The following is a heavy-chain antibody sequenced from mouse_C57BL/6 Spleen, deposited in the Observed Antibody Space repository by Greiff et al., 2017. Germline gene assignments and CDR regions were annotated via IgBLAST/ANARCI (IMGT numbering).Heavy chain of an antibody. J-gene: IGHJ4*01. V-gene: IGHV1-69*01. D-gene: IGHD1-1*01. CDR2: IDPSDSYT. CDR3: ARSGTTVVARAMDY. CDR1: GYTFTSYW. Sequence: VQLQQPGAELVMPGASVKLSCKASGYTFTSYWMHWVKQRPGQGLEWIGEIDPSDSYTNYNQKFKGKSTLTVDKSSSTAYMQLSSLTSEDSAVYYCARSGTTVVARAMDYWGQGTSVTVSS.